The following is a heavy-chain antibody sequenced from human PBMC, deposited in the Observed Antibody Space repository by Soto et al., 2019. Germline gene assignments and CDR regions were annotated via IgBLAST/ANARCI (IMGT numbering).Heavy chain of an antibody. J-gene: IGHJ4*02. D-gene: IGHD3-22*01. CDR2: IYYSGST. CDR1: GGSISSSSYY. Sequence: SETLSLTCTVSGGSISSSSYYWGWIRQPPGKGLEWIGSIYYSGSTYYNPSLKSRVTISVDTSKNQFSLKLSSVTAADTAVYYCARDVARYYYDSSGPIDYWGQGTLVTVSS. CDR3: ARDVARYYYDSSGPIDY. V-gene: IGHV4-39*02.